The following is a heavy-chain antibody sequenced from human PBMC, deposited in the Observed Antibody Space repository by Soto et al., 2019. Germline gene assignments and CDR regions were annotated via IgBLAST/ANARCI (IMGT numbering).Heavy chain of an antibody. V-gene: IGHV1-58*01. CDR3: APASYCGGDFSVDY. Sequence: SVKVSCKASRFTFTSSAVQWVRQARGQRLEWIGWIVVGSGNTNYAQKFQERVTITRDMSTCTAYMELSSLRSEDTAVYYCAPASYCGGDFSVDYWGQGTLVTV. CDR2: IVVGSGNT. J-gene: IGHJ4*02. CDR1: RFTFTSSA. D-gene: IGHD2-21*02.